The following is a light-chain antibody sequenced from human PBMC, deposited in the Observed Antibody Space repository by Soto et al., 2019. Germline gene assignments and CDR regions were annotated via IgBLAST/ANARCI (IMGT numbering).Light chain of an antibody. J-gene: IGLJ2*01. Sequence: SYELTQPPSVSVAPGETARISCGGNNVGSRSVHWYQQKPGQAPFLVIYYDSDRPSGIPERFSGSNSGNTATLIISRVEAGDEADYYCQVWEATGDQVVFGGGIQLTVL. CDR2: YDS. CDR3: QVWEATGDQVV. V-gene: IGLV3-21*01. CDR1: NVGSRS.